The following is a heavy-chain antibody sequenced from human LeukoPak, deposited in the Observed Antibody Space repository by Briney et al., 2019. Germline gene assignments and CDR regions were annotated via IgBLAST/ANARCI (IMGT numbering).Heavy chain of an antibody. J-gene: IGHJ4*02. CDR3: ARIMWLAYYYFDY. Sequence: PSETLSLTCTVSGGSISSSSYYWGWIRQPPGKGLEWIGSIYYSGITYYNPSLKSRVTISVDTSKNQFSLKLNSLTAADTAVYYCARIMWLAYYYFDYWGQGTLVAVSS. CDR1: GGSISSSSYY. V-gene: IGHV4-39*01. D-gene: IGHD6-19*01. CDR2: IYYSGIT.